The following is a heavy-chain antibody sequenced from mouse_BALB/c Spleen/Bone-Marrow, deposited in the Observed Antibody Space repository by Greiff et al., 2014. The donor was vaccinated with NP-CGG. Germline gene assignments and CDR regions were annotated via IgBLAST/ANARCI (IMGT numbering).Heavy chain of an antibody. D-gene: IGHD2-3*01. J-gene: IGHJ2*01. CDR1: GYAFTDYL. CDR3: ARYDGYFDY. CDR2: INPGSGST. V-gene: IGHV1-54*01. Sequence: VMLVESGAELVRPGTSVKVPCKASGYAFTDYLMEWLKQRPGQGLEWIGVINPGSGSTNYNEKFKDKATLTADKSSSTAYMQLSSLTSDDSAVYFCARYDGYFDYWGQGTILTVSS.